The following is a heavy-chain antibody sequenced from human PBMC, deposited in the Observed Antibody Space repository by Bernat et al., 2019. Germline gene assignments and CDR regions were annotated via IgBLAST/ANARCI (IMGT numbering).Heavy chain of an antibody. Sequence: EVQLVESGGGLVQPGGSLRLSCAASGFTFSSYDMNWVRQAPGKGLEWVSYISSSGSTMYYADSVKGRFTISRDNAKNSLYLQMNSLRAEDTAVYYCARGITYYYGSGSTYWGQGTLVTVSS. V-gene: IGHV3-48*03. CDR1: GFTFSSYD. J-gene: IGHJ4*02. CDR2: ISSSGSTM. D-gene: IGHD3-10*01. CDR3: ARGITYYYGSGSTY.